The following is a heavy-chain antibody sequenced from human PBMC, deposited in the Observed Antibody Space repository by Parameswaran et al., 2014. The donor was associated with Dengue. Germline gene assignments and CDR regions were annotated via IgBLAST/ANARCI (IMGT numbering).Heavy chain of an antibody. D-gene: IGHD3-10*01. Sequence: WIRQPPGRDWSGLGISITVGAPTYNPSLKSRVTISVDTSKNQFSLKLSSVTAADTAVYYCARGVGSGSEAVWAYYYYYMDVWGKGTTVTVSS. CDR2: SITVGAP. V-gene: IGHV4-59*01. CDR3: ARGVGSGSEAVWAYYYYYMDV. J-gene: IGHJ6*03.